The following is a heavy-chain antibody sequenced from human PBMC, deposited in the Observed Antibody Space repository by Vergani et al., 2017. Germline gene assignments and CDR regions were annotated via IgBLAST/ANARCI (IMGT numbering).Heavy chain of an antibody. V-gene: IGHV4-39*07. Sequence: QLQLQESGPGLVKPSETLSLTCTVSGGSISSSSYYWGWIRQPPGKGLEWIGSIYYSGSTNYNPSLKSRVTISVDTSKNQFSLKLSSVTAADTAVYYCARTYYDFWSGYPYYFDYWGQGTLVTVSS. J-gene: IGHJ4*02. CDR1: GGSISSSSYY. CDR2: IYYSGST. CDR3: ARTYYDFWSGYPYYFDY. D-gene: IGHD3-3*01.